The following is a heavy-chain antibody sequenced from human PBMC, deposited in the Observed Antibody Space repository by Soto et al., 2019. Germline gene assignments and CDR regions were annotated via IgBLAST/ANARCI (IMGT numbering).Heavy chain of an antibody. CDR1: GGSISSSNW. D-gene: IGHD6-13*01. J-gene: IGHJ5*02. V-gene: IGHV4-4*02. CDR3: ARTGSSSWFWFDP. CDR2: IYHSGST. Sequence: SETLSLTCAVSGGSISSSNWWSWVRQPPGKGLEWIGEIYHSGSTNYNPSLKSRVTISVDKSKNQFSLKLSSVTAADTAVYYCARTGSSSWFWFDPWGQGTLVTVSS.